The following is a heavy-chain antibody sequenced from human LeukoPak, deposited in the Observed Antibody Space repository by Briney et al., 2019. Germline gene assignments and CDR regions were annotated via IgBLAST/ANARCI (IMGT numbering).Heavy chain of an antibody. V-gene: IGHV3-30*02. J-gene: IGHJ4*02. Sequence: PGXSLRLSCAASGFTFSSYGMHWGRQAPGKGVEWGAFIRYDGSNKYYAGSVKGRFTIYRDNRKNSVYLKMDSQRAEDTAVYYCAKDLMSLYGGSYFDYWGQGTLVTVSS. CDR1: GFTFSSYG. CDR2: IRYDGSNK. CDR3: AKDLMSLYGGSYFDY. D-gene: IGHD3-16*01.